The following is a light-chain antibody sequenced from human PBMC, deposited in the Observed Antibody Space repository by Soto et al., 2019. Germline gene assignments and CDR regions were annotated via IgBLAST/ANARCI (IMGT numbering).Light chain of an antibody. J-gene: IGKJ4*01. CDR1: QSVSSY. CDR2: DAS. Sequence: EVVLTQSPVTLSLSPGERANLSCRASQSVSSYLAWYQQKPGQAPRLLIYDASNTATGIPARFSGSGSGTDFTLTISSLEPEDFAVYYCQQRSNWTLTFGGGTKVDIK. V-gene: IGKV3-11*01. CDR3: QQRSNWTLT.